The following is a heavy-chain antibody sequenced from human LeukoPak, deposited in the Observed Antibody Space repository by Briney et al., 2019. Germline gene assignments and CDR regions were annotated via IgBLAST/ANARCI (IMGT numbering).Heavy chain of an antibody. CDR3: AREDCSGGSCYNIIDY. CDR2: INPKSGDP. Sequence: GASVKVSRKTSGYRFTGYYMHWVRQAPGQGLEWMGWINPKSGDPIYVQKFQGRVTLTRDTSIDTVYLELSSLKSDDTAVYYCAREDCSGGSCYNIIDYWGQGTLVTVSS. V-gene: IGHV1-2*02. D-gene: IGHD2-15*01. CDR1: GYRFTGYY. J-gene: IGHJ4*02.